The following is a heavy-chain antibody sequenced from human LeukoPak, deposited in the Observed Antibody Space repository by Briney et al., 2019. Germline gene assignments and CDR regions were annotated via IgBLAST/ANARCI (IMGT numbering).Heavy chain of an antibody. CDR3: ARGGAFYFSFVL. Sequence: SETLSLTCSDSGGSTSTHYRTWIRQPAGKGLEWIGRVYSGGTTNYTPSLKSRVTMSVDTSNHQFSLRLSPVTAADTAVYYCARGGAFYFSFVLWRRRILVTVSS. CDR1: GGSTSTHY. V-gene: IGHV4-4*07. D-gene: IGHD2-8*01. CDR2: VYSGGTT. J-gene: IGHJ4*02.